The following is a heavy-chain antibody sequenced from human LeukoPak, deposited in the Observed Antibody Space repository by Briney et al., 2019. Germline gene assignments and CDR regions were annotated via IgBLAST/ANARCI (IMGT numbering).Heavy chain of an antibody. Sequence: PSETLSLTCTVSVGSISTYYWSWIRQPPGKGLEWIDYIYYSGSTNYNPSRTSRVTISVDTSKSQFSLNLSSVTAADTAVYYCARSERYNSGWYFYFDYWGQGTLVTVSS. CDR3: ARSERYNSGWYFYFDY. V-gene: IGHV4-59*01. CDR2: IYYSGST. CDR1: VGSISTYY. D-gene: IGHD6-19*01. J-gene: IGHJ4*02.